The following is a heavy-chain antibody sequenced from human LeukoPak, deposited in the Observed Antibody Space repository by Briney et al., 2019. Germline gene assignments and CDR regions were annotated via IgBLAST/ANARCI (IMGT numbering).Heavy chain of an antibody. CDR1: GDSIRTTSF. CDR2: ASHSGIN. CDR3: ARRGGHSWDVGNWFDP. Sequence: SETLSLTCLVSGDSIRTTSFCGWIRQPPGMGSEWIASASHSGINYYNPSLRSRVIVSADTSKNQFSLRLTSVTAADTAVYYCARRGGHSWDVGNWFDPWGQGILVTVSS. J-gene: IGHJ5*02. V-gene: IGHV4-39*01. D-gene: IGHD6-13*01.